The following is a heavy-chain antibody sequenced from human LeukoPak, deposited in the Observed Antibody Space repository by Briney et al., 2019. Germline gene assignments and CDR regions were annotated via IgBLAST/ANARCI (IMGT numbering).Heavy chain of an antibody. CDR3: ARDSYYMDV. J-gene: IGHJ6*03. CDR2: IKQDGSEK. V-gene: IGHV3-7*01. Sequence: PGGSLRLSCAASGFTFSGYWMSWVRQAPGKGLEWVANIKQDGSEKHYVDSVKGRFTISRDNAKNSLYLQMNSLRAEDTAVYYCARDSYYMDVWGKGTTVTVSS. CDR1: GFTFSGYW.